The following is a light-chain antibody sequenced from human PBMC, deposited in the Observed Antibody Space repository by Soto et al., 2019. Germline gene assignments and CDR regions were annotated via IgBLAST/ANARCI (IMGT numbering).Light chain of an antibody. CDR3: SSYTGTYTYV. Sequence: QSVLTQPASVSGSPGQSITIPCTGTRNDIGDYSFVSWYQQHPGKVPKLLIYEVSDRPSGVSSRFSGSKSGNTASLTISGLQAEDEANYFCSSYTGTYTYVFGSGTKVTVL. CDR1: RNDIGDYSF. CDR2: EVS. V-gene: IGLV2-14*01. J-gene: IGLJ1*01.